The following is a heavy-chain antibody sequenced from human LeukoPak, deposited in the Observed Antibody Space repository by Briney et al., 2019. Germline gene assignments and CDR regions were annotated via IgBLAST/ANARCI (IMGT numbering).Heavy chain of an antibody. J-gene: IGHJ6*03. V-gene: IGHV4-31*03. CDR3: ARGGYDFWSVYYYYMDV. CDR1: GGSISSGGYY. Sequence: SETLSLTCTVSGGSISSGGYYWSWIRQHPGKGLEWIGYIYYSGSTYYNPSLKSRVTISVDTSKNQFSLKLSSVTAADTAVYYCARGGYDFWSVYYYYMDVWGKGTTVTASS. CDR2: IYYSGST. D-gene: IGHD3-3*01.